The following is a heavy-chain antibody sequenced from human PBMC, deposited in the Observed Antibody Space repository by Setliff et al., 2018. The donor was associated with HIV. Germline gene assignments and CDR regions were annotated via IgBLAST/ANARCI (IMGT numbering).Heavy chain of an antibody. CDR3: AKDPSVTVTTI. J-gene: IGHJ3*02. Sequence: ASVKVSCKASGSTFSTYDINWVRQASGQGPEWMGWMNPNSGNTNYAQKFQGRVTMTTDTSTSTVYMELRSLRSDDTAVYYCAKDPSVTVTTIWGQGTMVTVSS. CDR1: GSTFSTYD. V-gene: IGHV1-8*01. D-gene: IGHD4-17*01. CDR2: MNPNSGNT.